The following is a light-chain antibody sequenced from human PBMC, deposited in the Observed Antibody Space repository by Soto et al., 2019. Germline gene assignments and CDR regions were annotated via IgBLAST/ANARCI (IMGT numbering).Light chain of an antibody. Sequence: EIVLTQSPGTLSLSPGERATLSCRASQSVSNNYLALYQQKPGQPPRLLVFRASSRATGIPDRFSGSGSGTDITLTISRLEPEDFAVYYCQQYGSSPQVTFGGGTKVDIK. CDR3: QQYGSSPQVT. V-gene: IGKV3-20*01. J-gene: IGKJ4*01. CDR1: QSVSNNY. CDR2: RAS.